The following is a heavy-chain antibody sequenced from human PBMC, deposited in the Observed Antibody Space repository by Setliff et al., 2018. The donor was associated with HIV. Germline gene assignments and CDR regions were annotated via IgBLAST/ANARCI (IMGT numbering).Heavy chain of an antibody. Sequence: GGSLRLSCAPSGFRFSDYTMTWVRQAPGKGLECVSGISGSGDTIYYADSVKGRFTISRDNSKNTLSLQLNSLRDEDRAVYYCARESSTVRGVIDIWGQGTMVTVSS. CDR3: ARESSTVRGVIDI. CDR2: ISGSGDTI. V-gene: IGHV3-23*01. J-gene: IGHJ3*02. D-gene: IGHD3-10*01. CDR1: GFRFSDYT.